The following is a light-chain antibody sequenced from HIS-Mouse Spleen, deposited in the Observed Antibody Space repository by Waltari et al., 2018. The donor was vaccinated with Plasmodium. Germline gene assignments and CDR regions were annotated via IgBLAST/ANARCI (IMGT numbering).Light chain of an antibody. CDR1: ALPKKS. J-gene: IGLJ3*02. CDR2: EDS. V-gene: IGLV3-10*01. Sequence: SYELTQPPSVSVSPGQTARNPCSGDALPKKSAYWYQKKSGQAPVLGIYEDSKRPSGIPERFSGSSSGTMATLTISGAQVEDEADYYCYSTDSSGNHRVFGGGTKLTVL. CDR3: YSTDSSGNHRV.